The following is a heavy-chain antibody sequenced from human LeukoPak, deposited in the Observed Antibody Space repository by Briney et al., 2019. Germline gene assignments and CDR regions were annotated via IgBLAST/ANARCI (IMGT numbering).Heavy chain of an antibody. V-gene: IGHV3-66*01. CDR1: GFTVSSNY. Sequence: GGSLRLSCAASGFTVSSNYMSWVRQAPGKGLEWVSVIYSGGSTYYADSVKGRFTISRGNSKNTLYLQMNSLRAEDTAVYYCARVVATTGGIDYWGQGTLVTVSS. CDR3: ARVVATTGGIDY. D-gene: IGHD1-26*01. J-gene: IGHJ4*02. CDR2: IYSGGST.